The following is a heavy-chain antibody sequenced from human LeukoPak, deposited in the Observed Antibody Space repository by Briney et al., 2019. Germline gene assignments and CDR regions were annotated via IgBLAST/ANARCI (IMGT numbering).Heavy chain of an antibody. J-gene: IGHJ4*02. CDR1: GYTFTGYY. CDR2: VNPNSSGT. V-gene: IGHV1-2*02. Sequence: ASVKVSCKASGYTFTGYYIHWVRQAPGQGLEWMGWVNPNSSGTNYAQNFQGRVTMTRDTSISTAYMELSRLRSDDTAVYYCARAGYYDSSGYYHPFDYWGQGIPVTVSS. CDR3: ARAGYYDSSGYYHPFDY. D-gene: IGHD3-22*01.